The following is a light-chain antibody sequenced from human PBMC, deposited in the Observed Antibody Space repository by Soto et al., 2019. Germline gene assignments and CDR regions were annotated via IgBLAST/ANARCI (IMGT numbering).Light chain of an antibody. V-gene: IGKV3-11*01. CDR2: DAS. CDR1: QSVNSD. J-gene: IGKJ1*01. CDR3: QQRSNWPRT. Sequence: EIVLTQSPATLSLSPGERATLSCRASQSVNSDLAWFQQKPGQPPRLLIYDASNRATGTPARFSGSGSGTDFTLTISSLEPEDFAVYYCQQRSNWPRTFGQGTKVEIK.